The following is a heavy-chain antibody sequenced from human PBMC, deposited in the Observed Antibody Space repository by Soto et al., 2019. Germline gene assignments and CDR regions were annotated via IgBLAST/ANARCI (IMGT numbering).Heavy chain of an antibody. D-gene: IGHD6-19*01. CDR1: GGSISSYGYY. V-gene: IGHV4-31*03. J-gene: IGHJ5*02. CDR3: AALRSRWYDWFGP. CDR2: IYYSGST. Sequence: PSETLSLTCTVSGGSISSYGYYWSWIRQHPGKGLEWIGYIYYSGSTYYNPSLKSRVTTSVDTSKNQFSLKLSSVTAADTAVYSCAALRSRWYDWFGPWGQGTLVTVSS.